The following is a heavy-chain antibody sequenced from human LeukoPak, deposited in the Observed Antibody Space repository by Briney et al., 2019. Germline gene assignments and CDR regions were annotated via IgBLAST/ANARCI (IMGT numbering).Heavy chain of an antibody. Sequence: PGGSLRLSCAASGFTFSSYAMSWVRQAPGKGLEWVSGISGNGGSTYYADPVKGRFTISRDNSKNTLYLQMNSLRAEDTAVYYCAKSSAGTMAYWGQGALVTVSS. D-gene: IGHD6-19*01. CDR2: ISGNGGST. CDR3: AKSSAGTMAY. V-gene: IGHV3-23*01. J-gene: IGHJ4*02. CDR1: GFTFSSYA.